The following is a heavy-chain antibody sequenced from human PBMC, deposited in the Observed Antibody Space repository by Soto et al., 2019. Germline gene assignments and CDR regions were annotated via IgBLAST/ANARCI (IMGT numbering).Heavy chain of an antibody. CDR2: INAYNGNT. J-gene: IGHJ4*02. CDR3: ARDGSSGWY. V-gene: IGHV1-18*01. Sequence: QVQLVQSGTEVKKPGASVKVSCQASGYTFMNYGITWMRQAPEQGLEWMGWINAYNGNTKYAQKLQGRVTMTTDTSTSTAYMELRSPRSDDTAVYYCARDGSSGWYWGQGTLVTVSS. CDR1: GYTFMNYG. D-gene: IGHD6-19*01.